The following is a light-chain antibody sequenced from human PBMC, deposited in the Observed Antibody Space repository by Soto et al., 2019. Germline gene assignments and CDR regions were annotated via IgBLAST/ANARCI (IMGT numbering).Light chain of an antibody. CDR2: EVT. J-gene: IGLJ2*01. CDR3: CSYVGRGTLV. CDR1: NSDIGNYNL. Sequence: QSALTQPASVSGSPGQSITISCTAVNSDIGNYNLVSWYQQTPGKAPKLLIYEVTKRPSGISSRFSGSKSDNTASLTISGLQAEDEGDYHCCSYVGRGTLVFGGGTQLTVL. V-gene: IGLV2-23*02.